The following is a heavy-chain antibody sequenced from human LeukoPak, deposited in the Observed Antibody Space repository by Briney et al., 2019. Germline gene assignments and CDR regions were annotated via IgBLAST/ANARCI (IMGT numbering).Heavy chain of an antibody. V-gene: IGHV3-21*01. J-gene: IGHJ4*02. Sequence: GGSLRLSCAASGFTFDDYAMHWVRQAPGKGLEWVSSISSSSSYIYYADSVKGRFTISRDNAKTSLYLQMNSLRAEDTAVYYCARRAVGHYFDYWGQGTLVTVSS. CDR1: GFTFDDYA. CDR3: ARRAVGHYFDY. CDR2: ISSSSSYI. D-gene: IGHD2-2*01.